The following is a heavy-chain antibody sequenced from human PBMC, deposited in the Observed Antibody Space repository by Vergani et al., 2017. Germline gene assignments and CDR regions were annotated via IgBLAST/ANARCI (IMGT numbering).Heavy chain of an antibody. CDR2: IYPGDSAT. D-gene: IGHD4-17*01. CDR1: GYSFTSYW. V-gene: IGHV5-51*01. J-gene: IGHJ2*01. Sequence: EVQLVQSGAEVKTPGESLKISCKVSGYSFTSYWIVCVRQMPGKGLEWMGIIYPGDSATRYSTSFQGQVTISADKSISTAYLQWSSLKASDTAMYYCAMGGDYATEYFDLWGRGTLVTVSS. CDR3: AMGGDYATEYFDL.